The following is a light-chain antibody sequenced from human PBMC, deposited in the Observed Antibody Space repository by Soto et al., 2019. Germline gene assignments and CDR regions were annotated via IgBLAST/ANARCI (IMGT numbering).Light chain of an antibody. Sequence: DIQMTQSPSTLSASVGDRVTITCRASQSISTWLAWYQQKQGKAPKLLIFEATTLETGVPPRFSGNRSRTDFPLTFTSLQPDDLATYYNQQYSTYWTFGQGTKVDIK. CDR1: QSISTW. CDR2: EAT. CDR3: QQYSTYWT. J-gene: IGKJ1*01. V-gene: IGKV1-5*01.